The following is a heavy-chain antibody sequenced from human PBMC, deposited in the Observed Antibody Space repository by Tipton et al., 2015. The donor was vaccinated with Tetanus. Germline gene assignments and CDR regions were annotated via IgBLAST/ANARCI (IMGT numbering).Heavy chain of an antibody. J-gene: IGHJ4*02. CDR3: ARDQARGARGWNYFDY. V-gene: IGHV4-31*03. D-gene: IGHD1-26*01. CDR1: GGSISTGGYY. CDR2: IYNSGST. Sequence: LRLSCTVSGGSISTGGYYWSWIRQHPGKGLEWIGDIYNSGSTYYNPSLKSRVTISVDTSENHFSLKLNSVTAADTAAYFCARDQARGARGWNYFDYWGQGIQVTVSS.